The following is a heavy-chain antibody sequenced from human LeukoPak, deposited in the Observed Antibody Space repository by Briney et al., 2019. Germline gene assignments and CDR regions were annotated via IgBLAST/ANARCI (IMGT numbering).Heavy chain of an antibody. V-gene: IGHV3-23*01. D-gene: IGHD4-17*01. Sequence: GGSLRLSCAASGFSFSSYAMFWVRQAPGKGLEWVSHISGSGGSTYSADSVKGRFTISRDNSKNTLLLQMNSLRAEDTAVYYCTGSTTLTTYAYWGQGTLVTVSS. CDR1: GFSFSSYA. CDR3: TGSTTLTTYAY. J-gene: IGHJ4*02. CDR2: ISGSGGST.